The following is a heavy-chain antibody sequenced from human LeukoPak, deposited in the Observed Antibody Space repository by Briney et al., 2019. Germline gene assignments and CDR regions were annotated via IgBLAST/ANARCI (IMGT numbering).Heavy chain of an antibody. CDR3: ARGGARQQLVENYFDY. Sequence: GGSLRLSCAASGFTVSSNYMSWVRQAPGKGLEWVSVIYRGGSTNYADSVKGRFTVSRDNSKNTLYLQMNNLRAEDTAVYYCARGGARQQLVENYFDYWGQGTLVTVSS. D-gene: IGHD6-13*01. V-gene: IGHV3-53*01. CDR2: IYRGGST. J-gene: IGHJ4*02. CDR1: GFTVSSNY.